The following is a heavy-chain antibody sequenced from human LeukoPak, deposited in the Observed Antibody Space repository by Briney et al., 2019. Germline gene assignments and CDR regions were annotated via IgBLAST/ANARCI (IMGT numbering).Heavy chain of an antibody. D-gene: IGHD4-17*01. Sequence: SETLSFTCTVSGGSISGSYWGWIRQPPGKGLEWIAYMYNSGSTNYNPSLKSRVTISIDTSKNQFSLKLSSLTAADTAIYYCARGIESYGDYGYWGQGILVTVSS. CDR2: MYNSGST. CDR1: GGSISGSY. CDR3: ARGIESYGDYGY. V-gene: IGHV4-59*01. J-gene: IGHJ4*02.